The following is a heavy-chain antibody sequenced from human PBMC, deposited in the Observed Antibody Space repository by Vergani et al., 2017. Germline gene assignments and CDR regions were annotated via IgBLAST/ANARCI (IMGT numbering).Heavy chain of an antibody. CDR1: GYTFIEYD. CDR3: ARAPGRRCSGGSCYSSFRWFDP. D-gene: IGHD2-15*01. V-gene: IGHV1-8*01. Sequence: QVQLVQSGAEVKKPGASVKVSCWASGYTFIEYDIDWVRQAAGQGLEWMGWMNPKSGNSGFAQKFQGRFTMTRDTSISTACMELNSLTSEDTAVYYCARAPGRRCSGGSCYSSFRWFDPWGQGTLVTVFS. J-gene: IGHJ5*02. CDR2: MNPKSGNS.